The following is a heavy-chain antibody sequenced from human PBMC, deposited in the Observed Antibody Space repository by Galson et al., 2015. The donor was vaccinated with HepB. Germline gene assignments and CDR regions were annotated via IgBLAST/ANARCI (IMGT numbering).Heavy chain of an antibody. D-gene: IGHD2-8*01. J-gene: IGHJ4*02. CDR1: GFTFSSYG. Sequence: SLRLSCAASGFTFSSYGMHWVRQAPGKGLEWVAVIWNDGSNKYYADSVKSRFTISRDNSKNTLYLQMNSLRAEDTAVYYCAREKMVRAYVGKDFWGQGTLVTVSS. CDR3: AREKMVRAYVGKDF. V-gene: IGHV3-33*01. CDR2: IWNDGSNK.